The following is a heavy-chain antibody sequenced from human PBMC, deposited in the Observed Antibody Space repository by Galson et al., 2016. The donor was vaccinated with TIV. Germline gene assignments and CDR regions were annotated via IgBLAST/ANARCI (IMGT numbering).Heavy chain of an antibody. Sequence: PALVKPPQTLTLTCTLSGFSLTTSGVGVGWIRQSPRRALEFLALIYWDDDERYSPSLRNRLTIAKDTSKTQVVLTMTNMDPADTATYYCVHYSGHDYATWYFDYWGQGTLVTVSS. CDR1: GFSLTTSGVG. D-gene: IGHD5-12*01. J-gene: IGHJ4*02. V-gene: IGHV2-5*02. CDR3: VHYSGHDYATWYFDY. CDR2: IYWDDDE.